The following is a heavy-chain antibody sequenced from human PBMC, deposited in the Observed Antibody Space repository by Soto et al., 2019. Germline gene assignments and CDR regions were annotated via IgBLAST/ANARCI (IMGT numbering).Heavy chain of an antibody. D-gene: IGHD3-10*01. CDR1: GFNFGFFG. Sequence: QIHLVESGGDVVQPGRSLRLSCAASGFNFGFFGMHWVRQAPGKGLEWVAFISGDGINTHYADSVRGRFTLSRDYFYKTMYLQMDTLREDDTALYYCARGNLSFDFDSWGQGTLVTVSS. J-gene: IGHJ4*02. CDR2: ISGDGINT. V-gene: IGHV3-30*03. CDR3: ARGNLSFDFDS.